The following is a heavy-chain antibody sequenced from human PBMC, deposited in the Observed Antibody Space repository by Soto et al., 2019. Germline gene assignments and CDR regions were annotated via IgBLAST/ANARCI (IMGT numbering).Heavy chain of an antibody. D-gene: IGHD1-7*01. V-gene: IGHV1-69*13. J-gene: IGHJ4*02. CDR1: GGTFSSYA. CDR2: IIPIFGTA. Sequence: GASVKVSCKASGGTFSSYAISWVRQAPGQGLEWMGGIIPIFGTANYAQKFQGRVTITADESTSTAYMELSSLRSEDTAVYYCARDGPRGTLWGYWGQGTLVTVSS. CDR3: ARDGPRGTLWGY.